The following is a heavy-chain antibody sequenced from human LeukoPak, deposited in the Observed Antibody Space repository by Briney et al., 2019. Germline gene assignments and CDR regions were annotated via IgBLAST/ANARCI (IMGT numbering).Heavy chain of an antibody. D-gene: IGHD1-14*01. CDR2: ISYDGSNK. CDR1: GFTFSSYA. V-gene: IGHV3-30-3*02. CDR3: AKNHLLGAFDI. J-gene: IGHJ3*02. Sequence: GRSLRLSCAASGFTFSSYAMHWVRQAPGKGLEWVAVISYDGSNKYYADSVKGRFTISRDNSKNTLYLQMNSLRAEDTAVYYCAKNHLLGAFDIWGQGTMVTVSP.